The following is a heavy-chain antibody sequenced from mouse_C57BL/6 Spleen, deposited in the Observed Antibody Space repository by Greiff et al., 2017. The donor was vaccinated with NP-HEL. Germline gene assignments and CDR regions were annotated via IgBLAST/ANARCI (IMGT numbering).Heavy chain of an antibody. Sequence: EVKVVESEGGLVQPGSSMKLSCTASGFTFSDYYMAWVRQVPEKGLEWVANINYDGSSTYYLDSLKSRFIISRDNAKNILYLQMSSLKSEDTATYYCARDLGRRGYYYAMDYWGQGTSVTVSS. CDR1: GFTFSDYY. CDR3: ARDLGRRGYYYAMDY. CDR2: INYDGSST. D-gene: IGHD4-1*01. J-gene: IGHJ4*01. V-gene: IGHV5-16*01.